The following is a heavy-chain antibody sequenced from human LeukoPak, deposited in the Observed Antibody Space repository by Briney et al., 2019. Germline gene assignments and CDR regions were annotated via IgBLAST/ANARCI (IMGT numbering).Heavy chain of an antibody. CDR3: AKRGYYDAEGGLSPY. Sequence: GGSLRLSCAASGFTFSRYSMNWVRQAPGKWLEWVSSIITSSSYIYYADSVKGRFTISRDNAKKSLYLQMNSLRAEDTAVYYCAKRGYYDAEGGLSPYWGQGTLVTVSS. D-gene: IGHD3-22*01. CDR2: IITSSSYI. J-gene: IGHJ4*02. V-gene: IGHV3-21*04. CDR1: GFTFSRYS.